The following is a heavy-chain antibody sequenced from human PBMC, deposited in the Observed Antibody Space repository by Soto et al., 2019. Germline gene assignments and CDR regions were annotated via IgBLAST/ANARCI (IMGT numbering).Heavy chain of an antibody. J-gene: IGHJ3*02. CDR1: GFTFSSYE. D-gene: IGHD3-22*01. CDR3: ARDRAYYYDSSGYPDAFDI. CDR2: ISSSGSTI. Sequence: XGSLGLSCAASGFTFSSYEMNGVRQAAGKGLEWVSYISSSGSTIYYADSVKGRFTISRDNAKNSLYLQMNSLRAEDTAVYYCARDRAYYYDSSGYPDAFDIWGQGTMVTVSS. V-gene: IGHV3-48*03.